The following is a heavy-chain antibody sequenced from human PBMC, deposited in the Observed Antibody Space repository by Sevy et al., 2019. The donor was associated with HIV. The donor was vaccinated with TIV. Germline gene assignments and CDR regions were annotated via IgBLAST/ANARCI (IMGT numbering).Heavy chain of an antibody. J-gene: IGHJ6*02. D-gene: IGHD2-21*01. CDR2: ITVTGITI. CDR3: SRGVISPVADV. V-gene: IGHV3-11*01. CDR1: GLTLNNYA. Sequence: GGSLRLSCAASGLTLNNYAVSWVRQAPGKGLEWVSYITVTGITIYYADSVKGRFTISRDNAKNSLYLQMNSLRAEDTAVYYCSRGVISPVADVWGQGTTVTVSS.